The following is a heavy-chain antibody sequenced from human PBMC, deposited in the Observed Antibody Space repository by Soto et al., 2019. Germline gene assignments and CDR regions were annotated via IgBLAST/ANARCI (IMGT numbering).Heavy chain of an antibody. CDR1: GGSISSGDYY. CDR3: AVSGRSQRWLPGVSYWFDP. Sequence: SETLSLTCTVSGGSISSGDYYWSWIRQPPGKGLEWIGYIYYSGSTYYNPSLKSRVTISVDTSKNQFSLKLSSVTAADTAVYYCAVSGRSQRWLPGVSYWFDPWGQGTLVTVSS. D-gene: IGHD5-18*01. CDR2: IYYSGST. J-gene: IGHJ5*02. V-gene: IGHV4-30-4*01.